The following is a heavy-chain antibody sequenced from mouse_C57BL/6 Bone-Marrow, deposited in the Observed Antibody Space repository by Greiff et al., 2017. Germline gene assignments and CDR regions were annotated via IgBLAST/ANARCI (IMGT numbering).Heavy chain of an antibody. D-gene: IGHD1-1*01. CDR3: ARRFITTVVATGMDY. V-gene: IGHV5-12*01. CDR1: GFTFSDYY. J-gene: IGHJ4*01. Sequence: EVKLVESGGGLVQPGGSLKLSCAASGFTFSDYYMYWVRQTPEKRLEWVAYISNGGSSTYYPDTVKGRFTISRDNAKNTLYLQMSRLKSEDTAMYYCARRFITTVVATGMDYWGQGTSVTVSS. CDR2: ISNGGSST.